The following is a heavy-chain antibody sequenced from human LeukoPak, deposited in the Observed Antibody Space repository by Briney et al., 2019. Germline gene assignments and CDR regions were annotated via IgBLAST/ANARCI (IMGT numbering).Heavy chain of an antibody. V-gene: IGHV4-39*01. J-gene: IGHJ3*02. D-gene: IGHD2-2*01. Sequence: SETLSLTCSVSGGSIISSSYFCGWIRQPPGKGLEWIESIYYSGSTYYNPARKSRRTISVDTSKNQFSLKLTSVTAADTAVYYCARPLKYCSSSTCYSAFDIWGQGTMVTVTS. CDR1: GGSIISSSYF. CDR3: ARPLKYCSSSTCYSAFDI. CDR2: IYYSGST.